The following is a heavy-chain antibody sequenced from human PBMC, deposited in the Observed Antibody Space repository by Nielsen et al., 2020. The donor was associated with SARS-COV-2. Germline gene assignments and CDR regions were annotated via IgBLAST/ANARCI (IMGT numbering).Heavy chain of an antibody. Sequence: GESMKISCAASGFTFSSYGMHWVRQAPGKGLEWVAVIWYDGSNKCYADSVKGRFTISRDNSKNTLYLQMNSLRAEDTAVYYCAREGYSSSGGAFDIWGQGTMVTVSS. CDR1: GFTFSSYG. CDR2: IWYDGSNK. CDR3: AREGYSSSGGAFDI. V-gene: IGHV3-33*01. J-gene: IGHJ3*02. D-gene: IGHD6-6*01.